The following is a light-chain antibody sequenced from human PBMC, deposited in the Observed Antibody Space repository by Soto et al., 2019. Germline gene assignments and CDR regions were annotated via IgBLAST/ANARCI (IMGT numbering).Light chain of an antibody. J-gene: IGLJ2*01. CDR3: AAWDDSLNVV. V-gene: IGLV1-44*01. CDR1: SSNIGSNT. Sequence: QSALTQPPSASGTPGQRVTLSCSGSSSNIGSNTVNWYQQLPGTAPKLLIYSNNQRPSGVPDRFSGSKSGTSASLAISGLQSEDEADYYCAAWDDSLNVVFGGGTQLTVL. CDR2: SNN.